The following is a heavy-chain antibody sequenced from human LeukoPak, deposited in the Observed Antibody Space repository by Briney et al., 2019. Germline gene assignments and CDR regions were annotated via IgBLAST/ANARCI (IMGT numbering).Heavy chain of an antibody. CDR2: ISGSGGST. Sequence: PGGSLRLSCAASGFTFSSYAMSWVRQAPGKGLEWVSAISGSGGSTYYADSVKGRFTISRDNSKNTLYLQMNSLRAEDTDVYYCAKDSRAGYCSGGSCYLSGSFDYWGQGTLVTVSS. CDR1: GFTFSSYA. CDR3: AKDSRAGYCSGGSCYLSGSFDY. J-gene: IGHJ4*02. D-gene: IGHD2-15*01. V-gene: IGHV3-23*01.